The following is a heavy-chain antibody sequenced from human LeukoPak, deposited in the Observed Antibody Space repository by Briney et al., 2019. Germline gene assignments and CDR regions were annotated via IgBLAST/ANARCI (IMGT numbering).Heavy chain of an antibody. CDR2: IYYTGSA. D-gene: IGHD6-13*01. V-gene: IGHV4-59*01. CDR1: GGSIDGYY. Sequence: SETLSLTCTVSGGSIDGYYWSWIRQSPGKGLEWIGYIYYTGSAFYNPSLKSRVIISLDTSKNQLSLNLRSVTAADTAVYYCARVGIAAGRAMDVWGKGTTVTVSS. J-gene: IGHJ6*03. CDR3: ARVGIAAGRAMDV.